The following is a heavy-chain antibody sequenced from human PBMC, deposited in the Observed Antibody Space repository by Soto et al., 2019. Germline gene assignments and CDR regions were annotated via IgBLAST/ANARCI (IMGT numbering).Heavy chain of an antibody. Sequence: GGSLRLSCAAAGFTFSSYDMHWVRQAPGKGLEWVSSIGTAGDTYYPGSVKGRFTISRENAKNSLYLQMNSLRAADTALYYCARVGRLRFFDYWGQGTLVTVSS. CDR3: ARVGRLRFFDY. J-gene: IGHJ4*02. CDR1: GFTFSSYD. V-gene: IGHV3-13*04. D-gene: IGHD5-12*01. CDR2: IGTAGDT.